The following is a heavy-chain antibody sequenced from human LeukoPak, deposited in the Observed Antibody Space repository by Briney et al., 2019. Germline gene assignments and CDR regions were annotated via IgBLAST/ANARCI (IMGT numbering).Heavy chain of an antibody. CDR1: GFTFSSYA. CDR3: AKRIGNVDTAMYS. CDR2: ISGSGGST. J-gene: IGHJ5*02. V-gene: IGHV3-23*01. Sequence: GGSLRLSCAASGFTFSSYAMSWVRQAPGKGLEWVSAISGSGGSTYYADAVKGRFTISRDNSKNTLYLQMNSLRAEDTAVYYCAKRIGNVDTAMYSWGQGTLVSVSS. D-gene: IGHD5-18*01.